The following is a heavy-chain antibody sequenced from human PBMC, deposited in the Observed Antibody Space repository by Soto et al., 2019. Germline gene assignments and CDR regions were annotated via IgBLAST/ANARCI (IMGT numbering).Heavy chain of an antibody. Sequence: EVQLLESGGGLVQPGGSLRLYCAVSGFTFSSYAIDWVRQAPGKGLEWVSAISGSGGSTYHADSVRGRFNISKDNSKNPLYLQMDGLRAEDTAVYYFALGRRGGTLHYWGQGTLVPVSS. CDR3: ALGRRGGTLHY. CDR1: GFTFSSYA. CDR2: ISGSGGST. D-gene: IGHD2-15*01. J-gene: IGHJ4*02. V-gene: IGHV3-23*01.